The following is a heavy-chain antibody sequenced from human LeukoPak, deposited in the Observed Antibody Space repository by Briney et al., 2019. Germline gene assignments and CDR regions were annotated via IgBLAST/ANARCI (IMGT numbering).Heavy chain of an antibody. D-gene: IGHD5-24*01. Sequence: GGSLRLSCAASGFTFDDYAMHWVRQAPGKGLEWVSGISWNSGSIGYADSVKGRFTISRDNAKNSLYLQMNSLRAEDTALYYCAKDTPDGYNHWGQGTLVTVSS. CDR2: ISWNSGSI. J-gene: IGHJ5*02. CDR3: AKDTPDGYNH. CDR1: GFTFDDYA. V-gene: IGHV3-9*01.